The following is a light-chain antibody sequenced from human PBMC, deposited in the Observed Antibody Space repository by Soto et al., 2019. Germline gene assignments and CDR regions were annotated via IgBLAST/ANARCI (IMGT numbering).Light chain of an antibody. CDR2: EVS. V-gene: IGKV1-9*01. Sequence: DIQMTQSPSSLSASVGDRVTITCRASQGVSSHLAWHQQKPGKAPKLLIYEVSTLQSGVPSRFSGSGSGTEFTLTISSLQPDDFATYYCQQYNSYLWTFGQGTKVDI. J-gene: IGKJ1*01. CDR3: QQYNSYLWT. CDR1: QGVSSH.